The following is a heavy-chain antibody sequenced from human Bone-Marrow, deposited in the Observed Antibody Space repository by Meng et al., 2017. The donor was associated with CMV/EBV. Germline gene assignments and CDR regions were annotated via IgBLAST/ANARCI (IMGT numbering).Heavy chain of an antibody. CDR3: AKSGYSYGPLLDY. D-gene: IGHD5-18*01. CDR1: GFTFSSYG. CDR2: IRYDGSNK. J-gene: IGHJ4*02. V-gene: IGHV3-30*02. Sequence: GESLKISCAASGFTFSSYGMHWVRQAPGKGLEWVAFIRYDGSNKYYADSVKGRFTISRDNSKNTLYLQMNSLRAEDTAVYYCAKSGYSYGPLLDYWGQGTLVTVSS.